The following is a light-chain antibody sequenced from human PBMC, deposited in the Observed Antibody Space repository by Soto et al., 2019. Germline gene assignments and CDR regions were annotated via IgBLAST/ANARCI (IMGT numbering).Light chain of an antibody. J-gene: IGKJ1*01. CDR1: QGIRNY. Sequence: DIQMTQSPSSLSASAGARVTITCRASQGIRNYLDWYQHKPGKVPKLLIYAASTLQSGVPSRFSGSGSGTDFTLTISSLQPEDVATYYCQKYNSAPRTFGQGTKVDIK. CDR2: AAS. V-gene: IGKV1-27*01. CDR3: QKYNSAPRT.